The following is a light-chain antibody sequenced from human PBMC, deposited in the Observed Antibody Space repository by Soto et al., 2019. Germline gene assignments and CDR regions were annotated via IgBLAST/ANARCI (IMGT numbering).Light chain of an antibody. Sequence: QSALTQPRSVSGSPRQSVTISCTGTNSDVGTFYFVSWYQQYPDKGPKLIIYDVTERPSGVPDRFSASKSGNTASLLISGLLAVDEADYYCCSYAGSYTEVFGSGTQVT. V-gene: IGLV2-11*01. J-gene: IGLJ1*01. CDR2: DVT. CDR3: CSYAGSYTEV. CDR1: NSDVGTFYF.